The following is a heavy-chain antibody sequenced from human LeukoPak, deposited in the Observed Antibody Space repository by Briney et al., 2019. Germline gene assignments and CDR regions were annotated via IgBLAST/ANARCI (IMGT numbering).Heavy chain of an antibody. CDR3: ARRRDDYGAYFDY. D-gene: IGHD4-17*01. CDR2: IYYSGIT. V-gene: IGHV4-39*01. J-gene: IGHJ4*02. CDR1: GGSVSSYGYY. Sequence: PSETLSLTCTVSGGSVSSYGYYWGWIRQPPGKGLEWIASIYYSGITYYNPSLKSRVTISLDTSKNQFSLRLTSVTAADTALYYCARRRDDYGAYFDYWGQGTLVTVSS.